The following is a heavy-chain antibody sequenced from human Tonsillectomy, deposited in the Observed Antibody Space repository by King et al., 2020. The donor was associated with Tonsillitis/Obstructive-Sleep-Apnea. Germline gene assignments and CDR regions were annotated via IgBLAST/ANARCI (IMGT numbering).Heavy chain of an antibody. CDR2: IYYSGST. CDR1: GGSISSYY. V-gene: IGHV4-59*01. CDR3: ARDISTSRGEDVFDI. J-gene: IGHJ3*02. Sequence: VQLQESGPGLVKPSETLSLTCTVSGGSISSYYWSWIRQPPGKGLEWIGYIYYSGSTKYNPSLKSRVTISVDTSKNQFSLKLSSVSAADTAVYYCARDISTSRGEDVFDIWGQGTMVTVSS. D-gene: IGHD2-2*01.